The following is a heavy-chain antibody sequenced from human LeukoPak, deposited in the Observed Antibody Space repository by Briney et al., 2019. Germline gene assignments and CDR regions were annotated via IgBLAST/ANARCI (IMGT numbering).Heavy chain of an antibody. CDR3: AKDLMGYSNYVFDY. CDR1: GFTFSSYA. D-gene: IGHD4-11*01. Sequence: VGSLRLSCAASGFTFSSYAMSWVRQAPGKGLEWLSAISGSGGSTYYADSVKGRFTISRDNSKNTLYLQMNSLRAEDTAVYYCAKDLMGYSNYVFDYWGQGTLVTVSS. V-gene: IGHV3-23*01. J-gene: IGHJ4*02. CDR2: ISGSGGST.